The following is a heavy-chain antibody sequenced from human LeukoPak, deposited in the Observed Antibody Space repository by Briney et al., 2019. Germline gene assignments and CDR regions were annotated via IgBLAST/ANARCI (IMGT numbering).Heavy chain of an antibody. CDR2: ISSNGGST. D-gene: IGHD3-22*01. Sequence: PGGSLRLSCAASGFTFSSYAMHWVRQAPGKGLEYVSAISSNGGSTYYANSVKGRFTISRDNSKNTLYLQMGSLRAEDMAVYYCARGDYYDSSGYYLGPRPFDYWGQGTLVTVSS. J-gene: IGHJ4*02. CDR1: GFTFSSYA. V-gene: IGHV3-64*01. CDR3: ARGDYYDSSGYYLGPRPFDY.